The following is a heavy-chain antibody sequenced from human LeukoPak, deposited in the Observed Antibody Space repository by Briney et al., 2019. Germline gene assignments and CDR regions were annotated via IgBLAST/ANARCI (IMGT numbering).Heavy chain of an antibody. Sequence: GGSLRLSCAASGVTFSNHGMHWVLQAPGKGLEWVSFIRYDGINKYYPDSVKGRFTISRDNSKNTLYLEMNSLRAEDTAVYYCAKDIATMRWLRPDPSVDYWGQGTLVTVSS. D-gene: IGHD5-12*01. CDR1: GVTFSNHG. CDR2: IRYDGINK. J-gene: IGHJ4*02. V-gene: IGHV3-30*02. CDR3: AKDIATMRWLRPDPSVDY.